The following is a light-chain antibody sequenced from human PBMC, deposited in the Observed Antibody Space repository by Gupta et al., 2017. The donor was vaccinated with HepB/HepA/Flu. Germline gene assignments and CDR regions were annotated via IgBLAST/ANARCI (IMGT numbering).Light chain of an antibody. Sequence: DVVVTQSSLSLPVTLGEPASMSCRSTQSRLNSDGNTYLNWFQQRPGQSPRRLIFTVSNRDSGVADRFSGSGSGTDFTLNISRVEAEDVAFYYCTQVGPCPYTFGQGTKMEI. CDR2: TVS. V-gene: IGKV2-30*01. CDR3: TQVGPCPYT. CDR1: QSRLNSDGNTY. J-gene: IGKJ2*01.